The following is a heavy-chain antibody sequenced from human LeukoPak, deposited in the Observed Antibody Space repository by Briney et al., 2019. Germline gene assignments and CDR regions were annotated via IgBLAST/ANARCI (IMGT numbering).Heavy chain of an antibody. CDR3: TREMATISFDY. Sequence: GGSLRLSCAASGFTFSSYWMGWVRQAPGKGLEWVANIKQDGSDKYYVDSVKGRFTISRDNAKNSLYLQMNSLRAEDTAVYYCTREMATISFDYWGQGTLVTVSS. V-gene: IGHV3-7*01. CDR2: IKQDGSDK. D-gene: IGHD5-24*01. CDR1: GFTFSSYW. J-gene: IGHJ4*02.